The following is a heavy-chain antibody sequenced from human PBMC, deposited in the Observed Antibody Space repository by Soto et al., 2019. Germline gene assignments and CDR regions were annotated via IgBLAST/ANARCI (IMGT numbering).Heavy chain of an antibody. CDR3: AKDPVILVVITTWYFDL. CDR2: ISGSGGST. CDR1: GFTFSSYA. V-gene: IGHV3-23*01. D-gene: IGHD3-22*01. J-gene: IGHJ2*01. Sequence: EVQLLESGGGLVQPGGSLRLSCAASGFTFSSYAMSWVRQAPGKGLEWVSAISGSGGSTYYADSVKGRFTISRDNSKNTLYLQMNSLRAEDTAAYYCAKDPVILVVITTWYFDLWGRGTLVTVSS.